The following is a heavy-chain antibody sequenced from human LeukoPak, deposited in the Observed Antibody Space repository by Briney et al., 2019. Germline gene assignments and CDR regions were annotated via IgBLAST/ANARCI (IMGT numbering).Heavy chain of an antibody. CDR3: ARHGGKSRTQNAYYYYGMDV. CDR1: GGSISSYY. J-gene: IGHJ6*02. V-gene: IGHV4-59*08. Sequence: PSETLSLTCTVSGGSISSYYWSWIRQPPGKRLEWIGYIYYSGSTNYNPSLKSRVTISVDTSKNQFSLKLSSVTAADTAVYYCARHGGKSRTQNAYYYYGMDVWGQGTTVTVSS. D-gene: IGHD3-16*01. CDR2: IYYSGST.